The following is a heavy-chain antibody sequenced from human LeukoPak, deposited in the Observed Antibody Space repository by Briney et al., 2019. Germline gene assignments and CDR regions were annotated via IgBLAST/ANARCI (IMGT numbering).Heavy chain of an antibody. CDR1: GGSISSYY. J-gene: IGHJ4*02. D-gene: IGHD3-10*01. Sequence: SETLSLTCTVSGGSISSYYWSWIRQPAGKGLEWIGRIYISGSTNYNPSLKSRVTMSVDTSKNQFSLKLNSVTAADTAVYYCARQDYYGSGSPGLFDYWGQGTLVTVSS. V-gene: IGHV4-4*07. CDR3: ARQDYYGSGSPGLFDY. CDR2: IYISGST.